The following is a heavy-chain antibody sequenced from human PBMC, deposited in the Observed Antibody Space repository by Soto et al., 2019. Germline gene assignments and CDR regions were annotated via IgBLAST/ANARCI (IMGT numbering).Heavy chain of an antibody. D-gene: IGHD4-17*01. CDR3: ARTPATTVTTLGGGPNYYYYGMDV. J-gene: IGHJ6*02. Sequence: SETLSLTCTVPGGSISSGGYYWSWIRQHPGKGLEWIGYIYYSGSTYYNPSLKSRVTLSVDTSKNQFSLKLSSVTAADPAVYYCARTPATTVTTLGGGPNYYYYGMDVWGQGTTVTVSS. V-gene: IGHV4-31*03. CDR2: IYYSGST. CDR1: GGSISSGGYY.